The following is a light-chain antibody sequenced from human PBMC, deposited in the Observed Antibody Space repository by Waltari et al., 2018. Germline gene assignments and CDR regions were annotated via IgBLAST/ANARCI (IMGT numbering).Light chain of an antibody. J-gene: IGLJ1*01. Sequence: QSALTQPRSVSGSPGQSVTISCTGTNSDVGGYNYVSWYQHHPGKAPKLMIYDVSKRPSGVPDRFSGSNSGNTASLTISGLQAEDEADYYCCSYAGSYTYVFGTGTKVTVL. CDR1: NSDVGGYNY. V-gene: IGLV2-11*01. CDR2: DVS. CDR3: CSYAGSYTYV.